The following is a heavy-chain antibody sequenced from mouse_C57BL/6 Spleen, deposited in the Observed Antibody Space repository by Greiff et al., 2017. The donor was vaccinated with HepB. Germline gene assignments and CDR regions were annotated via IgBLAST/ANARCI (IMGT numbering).Heavy chain of an antibody. Sequence: EVMLVESEGGLVQPGSSMKLSCTASGFTFSDYYMAWVRQVPEKGLEWVANINYDGSSTYYLDSLKSRFIISRDNAKNILYLQMSSLKSEDTATYYCARDRYYYGSHWYFDVWGTGTTVTVSS. D-gene: IGHD1-1*01. CDR2: INYDGSST. J-gene: IGHJ1*03. V-gene: IGHV5-16*01. CDR1: GFTFSDYY. CDR3: ARDRYYYGSHWYFDV.